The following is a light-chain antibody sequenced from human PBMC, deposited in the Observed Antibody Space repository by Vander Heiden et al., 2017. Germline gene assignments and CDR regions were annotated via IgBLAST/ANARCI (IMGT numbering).Light chain of an antibody. CDR3: SSYTSSSTWV. V-gene: IGLV2-14*03. CDR1: SSDVGVYNY. CDR2: DVN. Sequence: QSALTQPASVSGTPGSSITISCAGSSSDVGVYNYVSWYQQHPGKAPKLMIYDVNNRPSGVSDRFSGSKSGNTASLTISGLQAEDEADYYCSSYTSSSTWVFGGGTKLTVL. J-gene: IGLJ3*02.